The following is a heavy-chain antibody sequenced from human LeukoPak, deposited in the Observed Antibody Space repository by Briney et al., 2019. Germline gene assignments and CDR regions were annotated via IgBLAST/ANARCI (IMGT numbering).Heavy chain of an antibody. CDR2: INHSGST. V-gene: IGHV4-34*01. CDR1: GGSFSGYY. D-gene: IGHD2-21*01. CDR3: ARGTVVVPPWAFDI. Sequence: SETLSLTCAVYGGSFSGYYWSWIRQPPGKGLEWIGEINHSGSTNYNPSLKSRVTISVDTSKNQFSLKLSSVTAADTAVYYCARGTVVVPPWAFDIWGQGTMVTVSS. J-gene: IGHJ3*02.